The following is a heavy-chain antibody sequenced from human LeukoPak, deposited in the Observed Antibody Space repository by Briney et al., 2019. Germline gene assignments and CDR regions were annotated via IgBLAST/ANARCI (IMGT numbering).Heavy chain of an antibody. CDR1: GYTFTGYY. CDR3: ARVLGYYDSSGYGY. D-gene: IGHD3-22*01. J-gene: IGHJ4*02. Sequence: ASVKVSCKASGYTFTGYYMHWVRQAPGQGLEWMGWINPNSGGTNYAQKFQGRVTMTRDTSISTAYIELIRLRSDDTAVYYCARVLGYYDSSGYGYWGQGTLVTVSS. V-gene: IGHV1-2*02. CDR2: INPNSGGT.